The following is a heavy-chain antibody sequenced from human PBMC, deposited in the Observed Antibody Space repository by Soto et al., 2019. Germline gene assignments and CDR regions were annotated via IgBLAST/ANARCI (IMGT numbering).Heavy chain of an antibody. J-gene: IGHJ4*02. V-gene: IGHV3-23*01. CDR3: AKTPYNDNGGANDH. CDR1: GFTFSSYD. D-gene: IGHD1-1*01. CDR2: FSFYGRRDNT. Sequence: EVQLLESGGGLVQPGGSLRLSCVGSGFTFSSYDMTWVRQAPGKGLEWVSSFSFYGRRDNTYYADSVKGRFTISRDNSRNTVYLQMDNLRVEDTAVYYCAKTPYNDNGGANDHWDQGNLVTVSS.